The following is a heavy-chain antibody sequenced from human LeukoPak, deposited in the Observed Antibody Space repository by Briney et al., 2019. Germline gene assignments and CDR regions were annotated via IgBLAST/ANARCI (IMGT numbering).Heavy chain of an antibody. Sequence: SETLSLTCTVSGGSISSSSYYWGWIRQPPGKGLEWIGSMYESGSTYYNPSLKSRVTVSLDTSKNQFSLKLSSVTAADTAVYYCARESIAARQGWFDPWGQGTLVTVSS. CDR2: MYESGST. V-gene: IGHV4-39*07. J-gene: IGHJ5*02. CDR1: GGSISSSSYY. CDR3: ARESIAARQGWFDP. D-gene: IGHD6-6*01.